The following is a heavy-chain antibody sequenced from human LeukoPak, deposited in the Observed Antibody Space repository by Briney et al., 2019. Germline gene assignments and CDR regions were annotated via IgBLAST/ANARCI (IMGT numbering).Heavy chain of an antibody. V-gene: IGHV6-1*01. D-gene: IGHD2-15*01. J-gene: IGHJ4*02. CDR1: GDSVSSDSVV. CDR2: TYYRSKWSN. CDR3: ARAGKGSGTFDY. Sequence: HSQTLSLTCAISGDSVSSDSVVWNWIRQSPSRGLEWLGRTYYRSKWSNDYAVSVQSRITINPDTSKNQFSLQLNSVTPEDTAMYYCARAGKGSGTFDYWGQGTLVTVSS.